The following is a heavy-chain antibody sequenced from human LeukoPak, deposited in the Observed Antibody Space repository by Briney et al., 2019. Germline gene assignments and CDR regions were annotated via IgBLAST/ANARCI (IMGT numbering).Heavy chain of an antibody. Sequence: GSSVEVSCKASGGTFSSYAISWVRQAPGRGLEWMGGIIPIFGTANYAQKFQGRVTITADKSTSTAYMELSSLRSEDTAVYYCASATTSSSLPSLGYWGQGTLVTVSS. V-gene: IGHV1-69*06. CDR3: ASATTSSSLPSLGY. CDR2: IIPIFGTA. D-gene: IGHD2-2*01. CDR1: GGTFSSYA. J-gene: IGHJ4*02.